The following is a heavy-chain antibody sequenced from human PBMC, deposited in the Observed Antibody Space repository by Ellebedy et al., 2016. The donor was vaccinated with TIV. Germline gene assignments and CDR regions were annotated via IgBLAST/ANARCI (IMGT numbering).Heavy chain of an antibody. J-gene: IGHJ4*02. CDR3: AGDGGYESVPGSYRYFDY. D-gene: IGHD3-16*02. Sequence: GESLKISCAASGFTLNRHWMTWVRQAPGRGLEWVATIKQAGSEEYYVDSVKGRFTISRDTSENSLDLQTNSLRADDTAVYYCAGDGGYESVPGSYRYFDYWGRGTQVIVSS. CDR2: IKQAGSEE. CDR1: GFTLNRHW. V-gene: IGHV3-7*01.